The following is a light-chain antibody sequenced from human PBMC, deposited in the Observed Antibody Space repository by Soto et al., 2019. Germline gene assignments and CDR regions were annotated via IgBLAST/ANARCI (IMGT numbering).Light chain of an antibody. J-gene: IGLJ2*01. Sequence: QSVLTQPPSVSGAPGQRVTISCTGSSSNIGAGYDVHWYQQLPGTAPKLLIYGNSNRPSGVPDRFSGSKSGTLASLAITGLQAEDEADYYCQSYDSSLSGLYVVFGGGTKLTVL. CDR3: QSYDSSLSGLYVV. V-gene: IGLV1-40*01. CDR2: GNS. CDR1: SSNIGAGYD.